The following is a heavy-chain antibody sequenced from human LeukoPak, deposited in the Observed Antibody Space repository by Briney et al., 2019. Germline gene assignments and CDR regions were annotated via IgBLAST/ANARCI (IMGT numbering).Heavy chain of an antibody. CDR3: ARLYRDIVLMVYAMKANWFDP. CDR1: GGSISSGSYY. CDR2: IYYSGST. J-gene: IGHJ5*02. Sequence: PSETLSLTCTVSGGSISSGSYYWRWIRQPPGKGLEWLGSIYYSGSTYDNPSLKSRVTISVDTSKNQFSLKLSSVTAADTAVYYCARLYRDIVLMVYAMKANWFDPWGQGTLVTVSS. V-gene: IGHV4-39*01. D-gene: IGHD2-8*01.